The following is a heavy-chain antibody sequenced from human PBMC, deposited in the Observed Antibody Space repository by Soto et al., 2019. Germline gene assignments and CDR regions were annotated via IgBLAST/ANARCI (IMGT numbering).Heavy chain of an antibody. CDR2: IIPVLDIE. CDR1: GGTFSSYT. Sequence: QVQLVQSGAEVKKPGSSVKVSCKVSGGTFSSYTFSWVRQAPGQGLEWMGRIIPVLDIEKYAQKFQGRVTITADKSTSTAYMELVSLRSEDTAVYYCAGLTETGTTAYDYWGQGTLVNVSS. D-gene: IGHD1-7*01. J-gene: IGHJ4*02. V-gene: IGHV1-69*02. CDR3: AGLTETGTTAYDY.